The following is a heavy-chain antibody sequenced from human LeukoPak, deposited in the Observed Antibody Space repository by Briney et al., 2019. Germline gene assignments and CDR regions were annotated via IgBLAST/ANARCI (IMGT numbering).Heavy chain of an antibody. CDR2: IIPIFGTA. D-gene: IGHD3-10*01. CDR3: ASDREVRGVPDLRFDP. Sequence: ASVKVSCKASGGTFSSYAISWVRQAPGQGLEWMGGIIPIFGTANYAQKFQGRVTINADESTSTAYMELSSLRSEDTAVYYCASDREVRGVPDLRFDPWGQGTLVTVSS. V-gene: IGHV1-69*13. J-gene: IGHJ5*02. CDR1: GGTFSSYA.